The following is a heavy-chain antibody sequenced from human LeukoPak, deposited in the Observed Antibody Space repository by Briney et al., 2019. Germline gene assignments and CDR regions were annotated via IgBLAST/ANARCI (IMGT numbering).Heavy chain of an antibody. CDR2: VNRDGSET. V-gene: IGHV3-7*03. J-gene: IGHJ6*02. CDR1: GFTFSSYA. CDR3: ARNNGMDV. Sequence: GSLRLSCAASGFTFSSYAMSWVRQAPGRGPEWVANVNRDGSETYYLDSVKGRFTISKDNAKNSLYLQMNSLRAEDTALYHCARNNGMDVWGQGTTVIVSS.